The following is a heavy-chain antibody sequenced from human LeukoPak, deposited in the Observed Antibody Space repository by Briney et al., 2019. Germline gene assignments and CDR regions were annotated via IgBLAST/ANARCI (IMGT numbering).Heavy chain of an antibody. CDR3: TVVNYGSGSYPLGY. V-gene: IGHV3-15*01. CDR1: GFTFSSYN. J-gene: IGHJ4*02. Sequence: GGSLRLSCAASGFTFSSYNMNWVRQAPGKGLEWVGRIKSKTDGGTTDYAAPVKGRFTISRDDSKNTLYLQMNSLKAEDTAVYYCTVVNYGSGSYPLGYWGQGTLVTVSS. CDR2: IKSKTDGGTT. D-gene: IGHD3-10*01.